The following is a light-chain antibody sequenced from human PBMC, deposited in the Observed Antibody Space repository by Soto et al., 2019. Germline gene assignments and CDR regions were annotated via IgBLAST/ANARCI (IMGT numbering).Light chain of an antibody. CDR3: QQYNPYSPWT. CDR2: KAS. CDR1: QSISSW. V-gene: IGKV1-5*03. J-gene: IGKJ1*01. Sequence: DIQMTQSPSTLSASVGDRVTITCRASQSISSWLAWYQQKPGKAPKLLIYKASSLESGVPSRFSGSGSGTEFTLTISSLQPDDFATYYCQQYNPYSPWTFGQGTK.